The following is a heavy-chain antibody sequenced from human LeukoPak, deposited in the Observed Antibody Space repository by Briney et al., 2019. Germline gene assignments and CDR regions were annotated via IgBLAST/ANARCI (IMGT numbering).Heavy chain of an antibody. Sequence: SETLSLTCTVSGGSISSYYWSWIRQPPGKGLEWIGYIYYSGSTNYNPSLKSRVTISVDTSKNQFSLKLSSVTAADTAVYYCARVNGGNSAHYGMDVWGQGTTVTVSS. CDR3: ARVNGGNSAHYGMDV. CDR1: GGSISSYY. J-gene: IGHJ6*02. V-gene: IGHV4-59*01. D-gene: IGHD4-23*01. CDR2: IYYSGST.